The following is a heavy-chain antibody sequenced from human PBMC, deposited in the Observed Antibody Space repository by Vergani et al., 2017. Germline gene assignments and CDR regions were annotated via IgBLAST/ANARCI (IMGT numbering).Heavy chain of an antibody. D-gene: IGHD7-27*01. CDR3: AKAPGVRGMHFDY. J-gene: IGHJ4*02. CDR1: GFTFSSYW. CDR2: IKQDGSEK. Sequence: EVQLVESGGGLVQPGGSLRLSCAASGFTFSSYWMSWVRQAPGKGLEWVANIKQDGSEKYYVDSVKGRFTISRDNAKNSLYLQMNSLRAEDTAVYYCAKAPGVRGMHFDYWGQGTLVTVSS. V-gene: IGHV3-7*03.